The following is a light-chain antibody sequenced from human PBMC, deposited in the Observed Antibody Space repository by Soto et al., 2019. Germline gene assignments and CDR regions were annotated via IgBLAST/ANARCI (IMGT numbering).Light chain of an antibody. CDR1: QTIDVY. CDR2: AAS. V-gene: IGKV1-39*01. Sequence: DIQLTQSPSSLSASVGHRVAITCRASQTIDVYLNWYVQKPGRAPQLLIYAASKLHSGVPSRFSGSGSGTDFTLTISSLQADDFATYFCQQSYMTPRTFGQGTKVDI. CDR3: QQSYMTPRT. J-gene: IGKJ1*01.